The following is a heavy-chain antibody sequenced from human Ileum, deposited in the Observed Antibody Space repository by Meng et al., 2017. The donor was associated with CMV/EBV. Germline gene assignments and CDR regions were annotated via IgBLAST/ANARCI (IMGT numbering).Heavy chain of an antibody. CDR1: GFSLSTSGVG. Sequence: SGPTLVKPTQTLTLTCTFSGFSLSTSGVGVGWIRQPPGKALEWLALIYWNDDKRYSPSLKSRLTITKDTSKNQVVLTMTNMDPVDTATYYCARKFYGLGSYYKRRWFDYWGQGTLVTVSS. CDR3: ARKFYGLGSYYKRRWFDY. D-gene: IGHD3-10*01. J-gene: IGHJ4*02. V-gene: IGHV2-5*01. CDR2: IYWNDDK.